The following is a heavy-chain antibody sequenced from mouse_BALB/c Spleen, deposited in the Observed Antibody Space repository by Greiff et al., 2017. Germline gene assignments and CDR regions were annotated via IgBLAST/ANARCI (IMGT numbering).Heavy chain of an antibody. CDR2: ISSGSSTI. Sequence: DVKLVESGGGLVQPGGSRKLSCAASGFTFSSFGMHWVRQAPEKGLEWVAYISSGSSTIYYADTVKGRFTISRDNPKNTLFLQMTSLRSEDTAMYYCARDDYYGSSYFDYWGQGTTLTVSS. CDR1: GFTFSSFG. CDR3: ARDDYYGSSYFDY. D-gene: IGHD1-1*01. J-gene: IGHJ2*01. V-gene: IGHV5-17*02.